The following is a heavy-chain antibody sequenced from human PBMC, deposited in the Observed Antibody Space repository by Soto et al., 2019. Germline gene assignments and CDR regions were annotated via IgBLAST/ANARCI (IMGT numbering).Heavy chain of an antibody. V-gene: IGHV3-15*01. CDR3: AIERWIAAAGTEETDY. D-gene: IGHD6-13*01. CDR2: IKSKSGGGTT. J-gene: IGHJ4*02. CDR1: GFTFSNAW. Sequence: EVQLVESGGGLVKPGGSLRLSCAASGFTFSNAWMSWVRQAPGKGLEWVGRIKSKSGGGTTDYDAPVKGRFTISRDDSKNTLYLQMNSLKTEDTALYYCAIERWIAAAGTEETDYWGQGTLVTVSS.